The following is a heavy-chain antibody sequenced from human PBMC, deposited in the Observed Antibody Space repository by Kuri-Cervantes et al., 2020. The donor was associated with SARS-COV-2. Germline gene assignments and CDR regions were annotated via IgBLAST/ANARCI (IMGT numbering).Heavy chain of an antibody. Sequence: SVKVSCKASGGTFSSYAISWVRQAPGQGLEWMGRIIPIFGTANYAQKFQGRVTITADESTSTAYMELNSLRAEDTAVYYCAKDRYQLLSNWFDPWGQGTLVTVSS. J-gene: IGHJ5*02. V-gene: IGHV1-69*13. CDR3: AKDRYQLLSNWFDP. CDR2: IIPIFGTA. CDR1: GGTFSSYA. D-gene: IGHD2-2*01.